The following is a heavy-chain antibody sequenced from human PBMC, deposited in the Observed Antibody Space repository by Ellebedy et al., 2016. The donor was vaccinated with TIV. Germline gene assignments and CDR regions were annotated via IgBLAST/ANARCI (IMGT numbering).Heavy chain of an antibody. CDR2: ISTSSSTI. J-gene: IGHJ2*01. D-gene: IGHD4-17*01. Sequence: GESLKISCAASGFTFSDYTMNWVRQAPGKGLEWVSYISTSSSTIYYADSVKGRFTISRDDAKNSLYLQMNSLKAEDTAVYYCARKVPAPTTVPPNWYFDLWGRGTLVTVSS. V-gene: IGHV3-48*01. CDR1: GFTFSDYT. CDR3: ARKVPAPTTVPPNWYFDL.